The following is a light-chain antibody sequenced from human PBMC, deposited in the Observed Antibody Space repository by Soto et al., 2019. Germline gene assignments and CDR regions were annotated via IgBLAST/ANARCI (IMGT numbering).Light chain of an antibody. CDR3: SSYAGSNNYV. V-gene: IGLV2-8*01. J-gene: IGLJ1*01. CDR2: EVN. Sequence: QSALTQPPSASGSPGQSVTISCIGTSSDVGDYNYVSWYQHHPGKAPTLMIFEVNKRPSGVPDRFSGSKSGNTASLTISGLQAEDEADYYCSSYAGSNNYVFGTGTKVTVL. CDR1: SSDVGDYNY.